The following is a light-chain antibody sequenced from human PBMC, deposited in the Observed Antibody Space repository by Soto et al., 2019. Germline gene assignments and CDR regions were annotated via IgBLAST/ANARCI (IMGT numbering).Light chain of an antibody. CDR1: SSDVGGYKY. J-gene: IGLJ2*01. Sequence: QSALTQPRSVSGSPGQSVTISCTGTSSDVGGYKYVSWYQQQPGKVPNLIIYDISERPSGVPERFSGSKSGNTASLSISGLQAEDEADYYCCSYAGSYTVLFGGGTKVTVL. CDR2: DIS. CDR3: CSYAGSYTVL. V-gene: IGLV2-11*01.